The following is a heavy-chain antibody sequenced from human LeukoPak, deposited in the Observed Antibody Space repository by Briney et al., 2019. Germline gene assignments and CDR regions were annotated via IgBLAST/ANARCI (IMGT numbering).Heavy chain of an antibody. CDR3: ARVATPDVSSPLDF. J-gene: IGHJ4*02. CDR2: IFSRGGA. Sequence: PSETLSLTCAVSGGSITGFFWTWIRQPAGEGLQYIGRIFSRGGANYNPSLQSRVAMSVDTSQNLFSLKLTSVTAADTAVYFCARVATPDVSSPLDFWGQGILVTVS. CDR1: GGSITGFF. D-gene: IGHD6-19*01. V-gene: IGHV4-4*07.